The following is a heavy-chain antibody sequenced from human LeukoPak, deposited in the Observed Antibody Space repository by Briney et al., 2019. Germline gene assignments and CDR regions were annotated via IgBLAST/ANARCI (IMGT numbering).Heavy chain of an antibody. D-gene: IGHD3-16*02. CDR2: TLYDGSNN. CDR3: ARDEGAFGGIIVPRD. CDR1: GFTFSNYG. Sequence: PGRSLRLSCAASGFTFSNYGMHWVRQAPGKGLEWVAVTLYDGSNNYYADSVKGRFTISRDDSNNTSYLQMHSLRAEDTALYFCARDEGAFGGIIVPRDWGQGTLVTVSS. J-gene: IGHJ4*02. V-gene: IGHV3-30*03.